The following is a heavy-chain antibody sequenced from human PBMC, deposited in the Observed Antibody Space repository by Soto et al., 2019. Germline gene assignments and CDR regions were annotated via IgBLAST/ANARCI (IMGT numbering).Heavy chain of an antibody. Sequence: QVQLQESGPGLVKPSETLSLTCTVSGGSISSYYWNWIRQPPGKGLEWIGYIYYSGSTNYNPSLKSRVTISVDPSKAQFSLKLRSVTAADTAVYSCARVGGTSGMDVWGQGTTVTVSS. V-gene: IGHV4-59*01. D-gene: IGHD3-10*01. CDR1: GGSISSYY. CDR3: ARVGGTSGMDV. J-gene: IGHJ6*02. CDR2: IYYSGST.